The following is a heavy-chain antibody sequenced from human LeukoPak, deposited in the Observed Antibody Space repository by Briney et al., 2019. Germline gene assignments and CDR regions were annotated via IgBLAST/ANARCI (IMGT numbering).Heavy chain of an antibody. D-gene: IGHD3-10*01. CDR2: ISYHGDIT. V-gene: IGHV3-30*01. J-gene: IGHJ4*02. Sequence: PGGSLRLSCAASGFTFSSYAIHWVRQAPGKGLEWVALISYHGDITYYADSVKGRFTLSRDNSKTTLFLQLNSLRAEDTAVYYCARDSTYYYDSGSSGPHYFDFWGQGTLVTVSS. CDR1: GFTFSSYA. CDR3: ARDSTYYYDSGSSGPHYFDF.